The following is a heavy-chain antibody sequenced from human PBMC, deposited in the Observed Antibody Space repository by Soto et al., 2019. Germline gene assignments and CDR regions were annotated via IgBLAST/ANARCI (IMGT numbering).Heavy chain of an antibody. CDR2: IYYSGSI. V-gene: IGHV4-31*03. J-gene: IGHJ6*02. D-gene: IGHD3-10*01. CDR3: ARGSFYYGSGSYFPMDV. CDR1: GGSVSSSGNY. Sequence: SETLSLTCTVSGGSVSSSGNYWSWIRQHPGKGLEWIGYIYYSGSIYYSPSLKSRIIISVDTSKNQFSLKLSSVTAADTAVYFCARGSFYYGSGSYFPMDVWGQGTTVTVSS.